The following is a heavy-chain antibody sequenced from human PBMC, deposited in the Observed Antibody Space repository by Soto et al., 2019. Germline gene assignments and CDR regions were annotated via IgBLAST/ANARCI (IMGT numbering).Heavy chain of an antibody. CDR3: AGESSSGWYRVY. CDR2: IYYSGST. D-gene: IGHD6-19*01. V-gene: IGHV4-59*01. CDR1: GGSISSYY. Sequence: PSETLSLTCTVSGGSISSYYWSWIRQPPGKGLEWIGYIYYSGSTNYNPSLKSRVTISVDTSKNQFSLKLSSVTAADTAVYYCAGESSSGWYRVYGGQGTLVTVSS. J-gene: IGHJ4*02.